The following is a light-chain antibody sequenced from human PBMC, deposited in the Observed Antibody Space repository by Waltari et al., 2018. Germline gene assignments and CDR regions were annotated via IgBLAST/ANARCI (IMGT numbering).Light chain of an antibody. CDR2: DVS. CDR3: CSFTSRSTWV. Sequence: QSALTQPASVSGSPGQSITISCTGTSSDVGGYNYVSWYQQHPGKVPKLLIFDVSNRPSGVSYRFSCSKSGNTASLTISGLQAEDESDYYCCSFTSRSTWVFGGGTKLTVL. J-gene: IGLJ3*02. V-gene: IGLV2-14*01. CDR1: SSDVGGYNY.